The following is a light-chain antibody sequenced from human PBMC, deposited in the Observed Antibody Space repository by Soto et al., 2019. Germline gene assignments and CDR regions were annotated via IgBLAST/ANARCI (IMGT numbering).Light chain of an antibody. CDR3: QQCSSSPLT. CDR2: GAS. Sequence: EIVLTQSPGTLSLSPGERATLSCRASQSVSSSYLAWYQQKPGQAPRLLIYGASSRATGIPDRFSGSGSGTDFTLTISRLEPEDFAVYYCQQCSSSPLTFGGGTKVDTK. CDR1: QSVSSSY. J-gene: IGKJ4*01. V-gene: IGKV3-20*01.